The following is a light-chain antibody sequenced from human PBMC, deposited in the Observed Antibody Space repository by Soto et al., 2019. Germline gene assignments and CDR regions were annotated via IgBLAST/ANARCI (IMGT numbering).Light chain of an antibody. CDR1: QSITSSF. CDR3: QQYGSSLWT. J-gene: IGKJ1*01. CDR2: GAS. Sequence: EIVLTQSPGILSLSPGERASLSCGASQSITSSFLAWYQQKPGQAPRLLIYGASSRATGITDRFSGTGSETDFTPTINRPEPEDFAVYYCQQYGSSLWTFGQGTKVDIK. V-gene: IGKV3-20*01.